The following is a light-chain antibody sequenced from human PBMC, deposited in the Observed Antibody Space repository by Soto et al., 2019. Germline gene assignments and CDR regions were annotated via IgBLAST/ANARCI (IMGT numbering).Light chain of an antibody. J-gene: IGKJ5*01. Sequence: WTQYPATLSLSPGERPSLSCGASQSVSIYLAWYQQKPGQAPRLLIYDASSRPTDIPARFSGSGSGTDFTLTISSLEPEDFALYYCQVRSNWPITFGQGTRLEI. CDR1: QSVSIY. V-gene: IGKV3-11*01. CDR2: DAS. CDR3: QVRSNWPIT.